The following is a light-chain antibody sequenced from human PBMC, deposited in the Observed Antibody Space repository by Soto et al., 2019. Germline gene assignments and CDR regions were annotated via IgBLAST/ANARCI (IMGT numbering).Light chain of an antibody. Sequence: SYELTQAPSVSVAPGQTATITCGGDDIGTKSVHWYQQKPGQAPVLVVYDESDRPSGIPERFSGSKSGNTASLTLSRVETGDEADYYCQVWRTSSDHPVLVGGGTKLTVL. CDR1: DIGTKS. CDR3: QVWRTSSDHPVL. CDR2: DES. J-gene: IGLJ2*01. V-gene: IGLV3-21*02.